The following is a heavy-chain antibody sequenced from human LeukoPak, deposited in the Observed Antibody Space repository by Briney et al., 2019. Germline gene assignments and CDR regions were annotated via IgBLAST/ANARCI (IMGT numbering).Heavy chain of an antibody. CDR2: IKSKTDGGTT. J-gene: IGHJ3*02. CDR3: TQARFDYYYDSSGYPAGDAFDI. D-gene: IGHD3-22*01. CDR1: GFTFSNAW. Sequence: PGGSLRLSCAASGFTFSNAWMSWVRQAPGKGLEWVGRIKSKTDGGTTDYAAPVKGRFTISRDDSKNTLYLQMNSLKTEDTAVYYCTQARFDYYYDSSGYPAGDAFDIWGQGTVVTVSS. V-gene: IGHV3-15*01.